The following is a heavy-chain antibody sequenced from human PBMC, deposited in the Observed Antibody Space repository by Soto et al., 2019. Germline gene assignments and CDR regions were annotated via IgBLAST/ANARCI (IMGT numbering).Heavy chain of an antibody. V-gene: IGHV5-10-1*01. D-gene: IGHD4-4*01. CDR1: GYSFTSYW. J-gene: IGHJ6*02. Sequence: GESLKISCKGSGYSFTSYWISGVRQVPGKGLEWMGRIDPSDSYTNYSPSFQGHVTISADKSISTAYLQWSSLKASDTAMYYCARDSNSLYYYGMDVWGQGTTVTVSS. CDR2: IDPSDSYT. CDR3: ARDSNSLYYYGMDV.